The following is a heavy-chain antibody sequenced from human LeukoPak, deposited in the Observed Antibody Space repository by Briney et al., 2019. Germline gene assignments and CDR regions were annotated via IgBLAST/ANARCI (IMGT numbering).Heavy chain of an antibody. CDR2: ISGSGGST. CDR1: GFTFSSYA. Sequence: GSLRLSCAASGFTFSSYAMSWVRQAPGKGLEWVSAISGSGGSTYYADSVKGRFTISRDNSKNTLYLQMNSLRAEDTAVYYCAKDLVGSSWYCLDYWGQGTLVTVSS. D-gene: IGHD6-13*01. V-gene: IGHV3-23*01. J-gene: IGHJ4*02. CDR3: AKDLVGSSWYCLDY.